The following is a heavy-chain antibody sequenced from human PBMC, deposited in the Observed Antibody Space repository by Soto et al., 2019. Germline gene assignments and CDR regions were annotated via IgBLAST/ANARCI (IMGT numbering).Heavy chain of an antibody. J-gene: IGHJ6*02. D-gene: IGHD6-13*01. Sequence: EVQLLESGGGLVQPGGSLRLSCAASGFTFSSYAMSWVRQAPGKGLEWVSAISGSGGSTYYADSVKGRFTISRDNSKNTLYLQMNSLRAEDTAVYYCAKDLIAAAGSSYYYGMDVWGQGTTVTVSS. CDR3: AKDLIAAAGSSYYYGMDV. CDR1: GFTFSSYA. V-gene: IGHV3-23*01. CDR2: ISGSGGST.